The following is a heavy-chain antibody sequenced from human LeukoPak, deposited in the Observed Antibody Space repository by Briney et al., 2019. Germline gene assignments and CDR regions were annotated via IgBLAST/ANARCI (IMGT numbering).Heavy chain of an antibody. J-gene: IGHJ6*03. CDR1: GLTFSSYW. V-gene: IGHV3-7*01. Sequence: GGSLRLSCAASGLTFSSYWMSWVRQAPGKGLEWVANIKQDGSEKYYVDSVKGRFTISRDNAKNSLYLQMNSLRAEDTAVYYCARNGVPTTEYYYYYYMDVWGKGTTVTVSS. CDR2: IKQDGSEK. D-gene: IGHD1-1*01. CDR3: ARNGVPTTEYYYYYYMDV.